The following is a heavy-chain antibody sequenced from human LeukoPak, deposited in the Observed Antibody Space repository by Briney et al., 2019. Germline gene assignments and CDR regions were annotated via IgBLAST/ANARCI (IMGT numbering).Heavy chain of an antibody. CDR1: GFVFSSNW. D-gene: IGHD4-23*01. CDR2: IKQDGSEK. J-gene: IGHJ4*02. V-gene: IGHV3-7*04. CDR3: ARGLRWVDY. Sequence: PGGSLRLSCAAPGFVFSSNWMTWVRQAPGKGLEWVANIKQDGSEKYYVDSVKGRFTISRDNAKNSLYLQMNSLRAEDTAVYYCARGLRWVDYWGQGTLVTVSS.